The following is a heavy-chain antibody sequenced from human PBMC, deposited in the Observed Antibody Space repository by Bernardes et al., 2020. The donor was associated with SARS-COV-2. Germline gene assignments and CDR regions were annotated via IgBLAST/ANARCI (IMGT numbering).Heavy chain of an antibody. V-gene: IGHV5-51*07. CDR1: GYSFATYR. CDR2: NYPRASDT. J-gene: IGHJ4*02. CDR3: ARHGLHGSGSYLFYLDY. Sequence: GESLKISCNGSGYSFATYRIGVVHQKRGEGPERMGINYPRASDTRYKPSLQGQVTISVDTSVNTAYLQWSSLKASDSAMYYCARHGLHGSGSYLFYLDYWGQGTLITVSS. D-gene: IGHD3-10*01.